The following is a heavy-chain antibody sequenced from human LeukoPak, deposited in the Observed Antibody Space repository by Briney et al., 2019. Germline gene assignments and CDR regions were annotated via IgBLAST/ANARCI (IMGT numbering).Heavy chain of an antibody. CDR2: IYTRGST. D-gene: IGHD7-27*01. CDR1: GGSVSSGSYY. J-gene: IGHJ5*02. V-gene: IGHV4-61*01. CDR3: ARHYSLTGGRLRGYWLDP. Sequence: RASETLSLTCTVSGGSVSSGSYYWSWIRQPPGKGLEWIAYIYTRGSTNYNPSLKSRVTISVDTSKNEVSLKLSSVTAADTAVYYCARHYSLTGGRLRGYWLDPWGQGTLVTVSS.